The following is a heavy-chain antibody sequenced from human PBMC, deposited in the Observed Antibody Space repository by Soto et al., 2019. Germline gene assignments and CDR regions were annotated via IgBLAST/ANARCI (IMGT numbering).Heavy chain of an antibody. V-gene: IGHV4-4*02. J-gene: IGHJ4*02. CDR3: ARMSGGYNYG. CDR2: IYHSGDT. D-gene: IGHD5-18*01. Sequence: QVQLQESGPGLVKSSETLSLTCAVSGGSISSSDWWSWVRQPPGKGLEWIGEIYHSGDTNYNPSLKSRVPISVDKSKTQFSLKLSSVTAADTAGYYCARMSGGYNYGWGQGTLVTVSS. CDR1: GGSISSSDW.